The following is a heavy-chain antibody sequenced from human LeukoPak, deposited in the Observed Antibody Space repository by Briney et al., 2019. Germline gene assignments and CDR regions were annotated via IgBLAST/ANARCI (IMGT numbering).Heavy chain of an antibody. CDR3: AKGVTMVRGVIIRLYYFDY. Sequence: GGSLRLSCAASGFTFSSYAMSWVRQAPWKGLEWVSAISGSGGSTYYADSVKGRFTISRDNSKNTLYLQMNSLRAEDTAVYYCAKGVTMVRGVIIRLYYFDYWGQGTLVTVSS. D-gene: IGHD3-10*01. J-gene: IGHJ4*02. CDR2: ISGSGGST. V-gene: IGHV3-23*01. CDR1: GFTFSSYA.